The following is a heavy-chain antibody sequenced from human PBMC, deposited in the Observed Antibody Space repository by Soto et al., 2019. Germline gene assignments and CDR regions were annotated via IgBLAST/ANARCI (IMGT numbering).Heavy chain of an antibody. CDR2: ISAYNGYT. V-gene: IGHV1-18*01. D-gene: IGHD3-3*01. CDR3: ARDPTIFGVVQNYGMDV. CDR1: GYTFTTFG. J-gene: IGHJ6*02. Sequence: QVQLVQSGAEVKKPGASVKVSCKASGYTFTTFGISWVRQAPGQGLEWMGWISAYNGYTNYAQKLQVRVTMTTDTSTSTAYRELRSLRSDDTAVYYCARDPTIFGVVQNYGMDVWGQGTTVTVSS.